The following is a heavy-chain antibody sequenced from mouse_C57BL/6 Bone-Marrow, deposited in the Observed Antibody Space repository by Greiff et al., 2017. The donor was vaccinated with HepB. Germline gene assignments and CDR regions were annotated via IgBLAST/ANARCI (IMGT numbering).Heavy chain of an antibody. CDR3: ARGGPIYYDYDGFSWFAY. CDR1: GFTFSSYA. J-gene: IGHJ3*01. Sequence: EVKLVESGGGLVKPGGSLKLSCAASGFTFSSYAMSWVRQTPEKRLEWVATISDGGSYTYYPDNVKGRFTISRDNAKNNLYLQMSHLKSEDTAMYYCARGGPIYYDYDGFSWFAYWGQGTLVTVSA. CDR2: ISDGGSYT. V-gene: IGHV5-4*03. D-gene: IGHD2-4*01.